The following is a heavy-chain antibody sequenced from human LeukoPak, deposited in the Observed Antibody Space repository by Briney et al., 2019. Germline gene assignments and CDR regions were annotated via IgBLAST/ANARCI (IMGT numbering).Heavy chain of an antibody. Sequence: GGSLPLSCAASGFTFSSYARHWVRQAPGKGLEYVSVISSNGGSTDYANSVKGRFTISRDNSKNTLYLQMGSLRAEDMAVYYCARERLRDFWSGYYAGNDYWGQGTLVTVSS. V-gene: IGHV3-64*01. CDR3: ARERLRDFWSGYYAGNDY. J-gene: IGHJ4*02. CDR1: GFTFSSYA. CDR2: ISSNGGST. D-gene: IGHD3-3*01.